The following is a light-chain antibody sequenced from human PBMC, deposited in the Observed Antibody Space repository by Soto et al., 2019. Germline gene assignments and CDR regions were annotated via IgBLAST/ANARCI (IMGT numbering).Light chain of an antibody. CDR2: DAS. CDR1: QSISFY. Sequence: EFVLTQSPATLSLSPGERATLSCRASQSISFYLAWYQQKPGQAPRLLIYDASNRATGIPARFSGSGSGTDFTLTISSLEPEDFAVYYCQQRGNWPRTFGQGTRLEI. V-gene: IGKV3-11*01. J-gene: IGKJ5*01. CDR3: QQRGNWPRT.